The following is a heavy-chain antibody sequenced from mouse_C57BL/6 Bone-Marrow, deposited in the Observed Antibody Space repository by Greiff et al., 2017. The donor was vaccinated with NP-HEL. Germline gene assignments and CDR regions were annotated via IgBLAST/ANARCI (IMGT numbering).Heavy chain of an antibody. CDR3: TRLGYWYYFDY. D-gene: IGHD2-3*01. Sequence: QVQLKESGAELVRPGASVTLSCKASGYTFTDYEMHWVKQTPVHGLEWIGAIDPETGGTAYNQKFKGKAILTADKSSSTAYMELRSLTSEDSAVYYCTRLGYWYYFDYWGQGTTLTVSS. J-gene: IGHJ2*01. CDR1: GYTFTDYE. CDR2: IDPETGGT. V-gene: IGHV1-15*01.